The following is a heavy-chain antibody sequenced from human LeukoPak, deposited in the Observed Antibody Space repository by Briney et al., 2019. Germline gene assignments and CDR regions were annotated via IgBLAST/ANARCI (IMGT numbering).Heavy chain of an antibody. CDR3: ARGRYSGYYYYGMDV. V-gene: IGHV1-18*01. D-gene: IGHD5-12*01. CDR2: ISAYNGNT. Sequence: ASVKVSCKASGYTFTSYGISWVRQAPGQGLEWMGWISAYNGNTNYAQKLQGRVTMTTDTSTSTAYMELRSLRSDGTAVYYCARGRYSGYYYYGMDVWGQGTTVTVSS. CDR1: GYTFTSYG. J-gene: IGHJ6*02.